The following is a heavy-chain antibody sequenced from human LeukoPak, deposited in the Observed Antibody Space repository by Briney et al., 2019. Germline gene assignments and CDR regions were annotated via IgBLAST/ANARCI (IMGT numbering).Heavy chain of an antibody. V-gene: IGHV4-34*01. D-gene: IGHD3-16*01. CDR1: GASFSDSY. CDR2: INNSGST. Sequence: PSETLSPTCAVYGASFSDSYWSWIRQSPEKGLEWIGEINNSGSTSYNPSLNSRVIMSVDRSKNQFSLRLTSVTAADTAVYYCARGRYGPRLGNWGQGTLVTVSS. J-gene: IGHJ4*02. CDR3: ARGRYGPRLGN.